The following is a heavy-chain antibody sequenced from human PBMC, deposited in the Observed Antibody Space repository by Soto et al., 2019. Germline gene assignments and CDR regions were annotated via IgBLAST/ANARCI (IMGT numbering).Heavy chain of an antibody. CDR2: IRSKAYGGTT. CDR1: GFTFGDYA. J-gene: IGHJ6*02. D-gene: IGHD1-26*01. V-gene: IGHV3-49*03. Sequence: GGSLRLSCTASGFTFGDYAMSWFRQAPGKGLEWVGFIRSKAYGGTTEYAASVKGRFTISRDDSKSIAYLQMNSLKTEDTAVYYCTRDSIVGATTPIFYYGMDVWGQGTTVTVSS. CDR3: TRDSIVGATTPIFYYGMDV.